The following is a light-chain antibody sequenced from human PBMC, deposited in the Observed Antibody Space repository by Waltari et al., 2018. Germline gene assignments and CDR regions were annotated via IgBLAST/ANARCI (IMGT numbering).Light chain of an antibody. CDR3: QQYNNWLAD. CDR1: QSVSTN. V-gene: IGKV3-15*01. CDR2: AAS. J-gene: IGKJ5*01. Sequence: EIVMTQSPVTLSVSPGERATLSCRASQSVSTNLAWYQQKPGQSPRLLIYAASTRATGVPARFSGSGSGTEFTLTITSLQSEDFAVYYCQQYNNWLADFGQGTRLEIK.